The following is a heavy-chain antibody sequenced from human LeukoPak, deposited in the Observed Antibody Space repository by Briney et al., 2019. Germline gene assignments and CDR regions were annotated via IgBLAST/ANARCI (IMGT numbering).Heavy chain of an antibody. J-gene: IGHJ3*02. CDR2: ISSSGTTI. D-gene: IGHD5-24*01. V-gene: IGHV3-48*03. Sequence: PGGSLRLSCAASGFTFSSFEMNWVRQAPGKGLEWISYISSSGTTIYYADSVKGRFTIPRDNAKNSLYLQMNSLRAEDTAVYYCARDHRDGYNAGDTFDIWGQGTMVTVSS. CDR3: ARDHRDGYNAGDTFDI. CDR1: GFTFSSFE.